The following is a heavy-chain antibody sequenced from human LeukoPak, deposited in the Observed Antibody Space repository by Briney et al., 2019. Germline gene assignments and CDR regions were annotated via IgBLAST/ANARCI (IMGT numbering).Heavy chain of an antibody. D-gene: IGHD6-19*01. CDR2: ISHDGMNA. J-gene: IGHJ5*02. CDR1: GLHFSGTA. V-gene: IGHV3-23*01. Sequence: PGGSLRLSCAASGLHFSGTAMSWFRQAPGKGLEWVSAISHDGMNAYYADSAKGRFTISRDNSKKTVSLEMSSLTAADTGVYYCAKDGAQYSSGPECDPRGQGALVTVSP. CDR3: AKDGAQYSSGPECDP.